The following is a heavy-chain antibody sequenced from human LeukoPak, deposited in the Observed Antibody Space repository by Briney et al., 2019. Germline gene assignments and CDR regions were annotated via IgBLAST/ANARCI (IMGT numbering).Heavy chain of an antibody. CDR2: INPSGGST. J-gene: IGHJ4*02. V-gene: IGHV1-46*01. Sequence: ASVKVSCKASGYTFTSYYMHWVRQAPGQGLEWMGIINPSGGSTSYAQKLQGRVTMTRDMSTSTVYMELSSLRSEDTAVYYCARGSGSILLGYWGQGTLVTVSS. D-gene: IGHD1-26*01. CDR1: GYTFTSYY. CDR3: ARGSGSILLGY.